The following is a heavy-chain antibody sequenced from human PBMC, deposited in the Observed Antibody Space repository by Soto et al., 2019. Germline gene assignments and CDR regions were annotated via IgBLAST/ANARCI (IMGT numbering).Heavy chain of an antibody. D-gene: IGHD2-8*01. CDR3: ATALIVPYFGSAFDI. CDR2: IIPIFGTA. Sequence: ASVKVSCKASGGTFSSYAISWVRQAPGQGLEWMGGIIPIFGTANYAQKFQGRVTITADESTSTAYMELSSLRSGDTAVYYCATALIVPYFGSAFDIWGQGTMVTVSS. CDR1: GGTFSSYA. J-gene: IGHJ3*02. V-gene: IGHV1-69*13.